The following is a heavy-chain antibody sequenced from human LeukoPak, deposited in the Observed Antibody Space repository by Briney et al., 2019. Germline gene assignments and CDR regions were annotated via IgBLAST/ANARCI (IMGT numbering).Heavy chain of an antibody. V-gene: IGHV3-33*06. CDR3: AKDGTAYCGGDCYPSDY. D-gene: IGHD2-21*02. CDR2: IWSDGSNK. CDR1: VFTFSSYG. Sequence: PGGPLRLSCAASVFTFSSYGLHWVRQAPGKGLEGVAVIWSDGSNKYYADSVKGPFTISRDNSKNTLYLQMNSLRAEDTAVYYCAKDGTAYCGGDCYPSDYWGQGTRVTVSS. J-gene: IGHJ4*02.